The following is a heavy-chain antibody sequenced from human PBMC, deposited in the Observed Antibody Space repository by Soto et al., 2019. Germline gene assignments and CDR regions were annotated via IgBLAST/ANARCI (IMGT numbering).Heavy chain of an antibody. CDR2: ISGSGGST. CDR3: ANIPSPDPFSSSWYYGYFDY. J-gene: IGHJ4*02. V-gene: IGHV3-23*01. CDR1: GFTFSSYA. Sequence: PGGSLRLSCAASGFTFSSYAMSWVRQAPGKGLEWVSAISGSGGSTYYADSVKGRFTISRDNSKNTLYLQMNSLRAEDTAVYYCANIPSPDPFSSSWYYGYFDYWGQGTLVTVSS. D-gene: IGHD6-13*01.